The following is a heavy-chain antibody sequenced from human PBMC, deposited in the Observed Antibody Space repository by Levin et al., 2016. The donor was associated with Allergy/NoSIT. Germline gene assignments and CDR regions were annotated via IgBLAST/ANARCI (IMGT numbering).Heavy chain of an antibody. D-gene: IGHD5-24*01. CDR3: ASVRDGYNYVYY. Sequence: VRQAPGKGLEWVSSISSSSSYIYYADSVKGRFTISRDNAKNSLYLQMNSLRAEDTAVYYCASVRDGYNYVYYWGQGTLVTVSS. V-gene: IGHV3-21*01. J-gene: IGHJ4*02. CDR2: ISSSSSYI.